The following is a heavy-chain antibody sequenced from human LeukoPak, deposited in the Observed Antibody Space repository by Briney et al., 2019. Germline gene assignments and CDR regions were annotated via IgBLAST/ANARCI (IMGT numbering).Heavy chain of an antibody. Sequence: PSETLSLTCTVSGGSISSYYWSWIRQPPGKGLEWIGYIYYSGSTNYNPSLKSRITISVDTSKNQFSLKLSSVTAADTAVYYCASSLELGVYYFAYWGQGTLVTVSS. CDR3: ASSLELGVYYFAY. CDR2: IYYSGST. J-gene: IGHJ4*02. CDR1: GGSISSYY. V-gene: IGHV4-59*01. D-gene: IGHD7-27*01.